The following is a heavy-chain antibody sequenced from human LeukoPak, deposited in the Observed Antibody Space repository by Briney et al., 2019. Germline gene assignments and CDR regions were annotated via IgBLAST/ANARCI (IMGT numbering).Heavy chain of an antibody. V-gene: IGHV3-30*02. CDR3: AKDSNSGYVSVGPDF. D-gene: IGHD5-12*01. J-gene: IGHJ4*02. CDR1: GFSLSNDG. Sequence: GGSLRLSCPTSGFSLSNDGMHWVRQAPGTGLEWVAFVRYDGSNEYYADSVKGRFTVSRDNSRNTLYLQMNSLTSEDTGVYSCAKDSNSGYVSVGPDFWGLGTLVTVSS. CDR2: VRYDGSNE.